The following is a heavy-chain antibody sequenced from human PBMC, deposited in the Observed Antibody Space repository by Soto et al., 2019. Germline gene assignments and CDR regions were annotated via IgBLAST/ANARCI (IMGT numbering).Heavy chain of an antibody. J-gene: IGHJ4*02. CDR3: TSYPLGY. CDR2: IKQDGNEK. CDR1: GFPFSKYW. Sequence: GGSLRLSCAASGFPFSKYWMTWVRQAPGKGLEWVANIKQDGNEKHYVDSVKGRFVISRDNAKNSVYLQMNSLRDEDTAVYYCTSYPLGYWGQGTLVTVSS. V-gene: IGHV3-7*01. D-gene: IGHD6-6*01.